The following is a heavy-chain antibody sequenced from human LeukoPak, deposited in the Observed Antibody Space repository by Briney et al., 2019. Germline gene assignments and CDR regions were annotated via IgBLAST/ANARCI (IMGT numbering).Heavy chain of an antibody. CDR1: GFTFSSYG. V-gene: IGHV3-15*01. CDR3: TTDLLTMIVVVRDY. D-gene: IGHD3-22*01. Sequence: GGSLRLSCAASGFTFSSYGMSWVRQAPGKGLEWVGRIKSKADGGTTDYAAPVKGRFTISRDDSKNTLYLQMNSLKTEDTAVYYCTTDLLTMIVVVRDYWGQGTLVTVSS. CDR2: IKSKADGGTT. J-gene: IGHJ4*02.